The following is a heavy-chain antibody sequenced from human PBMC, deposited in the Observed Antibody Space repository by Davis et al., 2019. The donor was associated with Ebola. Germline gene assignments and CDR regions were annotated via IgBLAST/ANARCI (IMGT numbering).Heavy chain of an antibody. D-gene: IGHD2-8*02. CDR2: MNPNSGNT. Sequence: AASVKVSCKASGYTFTSYDINWVRQATGQGLEWMGWMNPNSGNTGYAQKFQGWVTMTRDTSISTAYMELSRLRSDDTAVYYCARDRPTGGTDYYYYGMDVWGQGTTVTVSS. CDR3: ARDRPTGGTDYYYYGMDV. V-gene: IGHV1-8*01. CDR1: GYTFTSYD. J-gene: IGHJ6*02.